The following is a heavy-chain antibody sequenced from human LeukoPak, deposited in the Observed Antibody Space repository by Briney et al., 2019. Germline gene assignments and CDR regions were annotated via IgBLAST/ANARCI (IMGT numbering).Heavy chain of an antibody. J-gene: IGHJ4*02. V-gene: IGHV1-2*06. CDR3: ARDLSSTSNWEFDY. CDR1: GYTFTDYY. D-gene: IGHD7-27*01. Sequence: ASVKVSCKASGYTFTDYYIHWVRQAPGQGLEWMGRINPNSGGTNYEQKFQGRVTMTRDTSISTAYMELSRLSSGDTAVYYCARDLSSTSNWEFDYWGQGTLVTVSS. CDR2: INPNSGGT.